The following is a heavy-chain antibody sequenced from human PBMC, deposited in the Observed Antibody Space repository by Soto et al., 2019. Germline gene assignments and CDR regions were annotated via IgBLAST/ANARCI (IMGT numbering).Heavy chain of an antibody. Sequence: QVQLVESGGGGVQPGRSLRLSCAASGFIFSSAGMHWVRQAPGKGLEWVAVISSDGSNKFYADSMKGRFTISRDNSKNTLYLQMNSLRVDDTAVYFCAKDMGFVAVVPPVDAGYGLDVWGQGTTVTVSS. V-gene: IGHV3-30*18. CDR1: GFIFSSAG. D-gene: IGHD2-2*01. J-gene: IGHJ6*02. CDR3: AKDMGFVAVVPPVDAGYGLDV. CDR2: ISSDGSNK.